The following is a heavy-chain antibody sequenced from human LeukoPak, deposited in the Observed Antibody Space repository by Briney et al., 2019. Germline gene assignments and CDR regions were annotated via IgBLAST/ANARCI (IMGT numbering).Heavy chain of an antibody. CDR1: GLTCSSYA. CDR2: ISYDGSNK. Sequence: GGTLRLPCAAPGLTCSSYAMQWGRQAPGKGLEWVAVISYDGSNKYYADSVKDRFTISRDNSKNTLYLQMHGLRAEDTAVYYCARERVYHGSGGGLSEALLWYYYGMDVWGQGTTVTVSS. J-gene: IGHJ6*02. CDR3: ARERVYHGSGGGLSEALLWYYYGMDV. V-gene: IGHV3-30*14. D-gene: IGHD3-10*01.